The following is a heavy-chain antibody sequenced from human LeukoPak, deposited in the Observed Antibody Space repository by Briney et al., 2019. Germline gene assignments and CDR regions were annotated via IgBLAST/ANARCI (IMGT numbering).Heavy chain of an antibody. J-gene: IGHJ4*02. CDR3: AKGEQQLVPFFDY. D-gene: IGHD6-13*01. CDR1: GFTFSSYT. CDR2: ISSDGTNK. Sequence: GGSLRLSCAASGFTFSSYTMHWVRQAPGKGLYWVAIISSDGTNKYYADSVKGRFTISRDNSKNTLYLQMNSLRAEDTAVYYCAKGEQQLVPFFDYWGQGTLVTVSS. V-gene: IGHV3-30*04.